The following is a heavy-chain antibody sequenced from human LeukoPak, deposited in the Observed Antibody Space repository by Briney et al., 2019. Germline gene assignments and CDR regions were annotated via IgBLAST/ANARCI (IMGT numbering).Heavy chain of an antibody. CDR2: ISGSGAGT. CDR3: ARGSDVFDN. D-gene: IGHD3-16*01. V-gene: IGHV3-23*01. Sequence: GGSLRLSCAASGFTFSSYAMSWLRQAPGKGLQCVSTISGSGAGTYYADSVKGRFTISRDNSKNTLYLHMNSLRAEDTAVYSCARGSDVFDNWGQGTLVPVSS. CDR1: GFTFSSYA. J-gene: IGHJ4*02.